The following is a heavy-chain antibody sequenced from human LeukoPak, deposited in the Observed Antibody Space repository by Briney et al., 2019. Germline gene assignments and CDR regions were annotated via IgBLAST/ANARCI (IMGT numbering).Heavy chain of an antibody. CDR2: IYYSGST. CDR3: ARELDYGDYSWFDY. D-gene: IGHD4-17*01. Sequence: SETLSLTCTVSGGSISSSSYYWGWIRQPPGKGLEWIVSIYYSGSTYYNPSLKSRVTISVDTSKNQFSLKLSSVTAADTAVYYCARELDYGDYSWFDYWGQGTLVTVSS. V-gene: IGHV4-39*07. CDR1: GGSISSSSYY. J-gene: IGHJ4*02.